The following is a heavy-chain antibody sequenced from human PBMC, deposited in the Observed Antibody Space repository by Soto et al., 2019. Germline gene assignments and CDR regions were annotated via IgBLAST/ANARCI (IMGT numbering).Heavy chain of an antibody. V-gene: IGHV3-30*18. Sequence: GGSMRLSCAASGFTFSSYGMHWVRQAPGKGLEWVAVISYDGSNKYYADSVKGRFTISRDNSKNTLYLQMNSLRAEDTAVYYCAKKSKGYSSGWQGTRAEYFQHWGQGTLVTVSS. CDR1: GFTFSSYG. D-gene: IGHD6-19*01. J-gene: IGHJ1*01. CDR2: ISYDGSNK. CDR3: AKKSKGYSSGWQGTRAEYFQH.